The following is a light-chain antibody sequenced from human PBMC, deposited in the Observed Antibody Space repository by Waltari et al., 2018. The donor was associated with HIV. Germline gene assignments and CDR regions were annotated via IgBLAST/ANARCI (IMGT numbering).Light chain of an antibody. CDR2: SAS. V-gene: IGKV1-39*01. Sequence: DIQLTQSPSSQSASLGDRVVITCRASQAISTYLNWYQQKAGKAPVLLVYSASTLPSGAPSRFRGSGSGRDFTLSISGLQPEDFATYFCQQSYESPFNFGPGTK. CDR1: QAISTY. CDR3: QQSYESPFN. J-gene: IGKJ3*01.